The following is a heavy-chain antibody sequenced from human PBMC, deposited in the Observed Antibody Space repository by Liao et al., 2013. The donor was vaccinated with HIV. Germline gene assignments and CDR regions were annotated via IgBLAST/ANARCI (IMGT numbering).Heavy chain of an antibody. CDR3: ARVGITMIAVVIGISDYFDS. CDR2: IYYSGST. J-gene: IGHJ4*02. D-gene: IGHD3-22*01. V-gene: IGHV4-39*07. Sequence: QLQLEESGPGLVKPSETLSLTCTVSGGSISNSSYYWGWIRQPPGKGLEWIGSIYYSGSTYYTPSLKSRVTISIDTSKNQFSLKLNSVTAADAAMFYCARVGITMIAVVIGISDYFDSWGQGTLVTVSS. CDR1: GGSISNSSYY.